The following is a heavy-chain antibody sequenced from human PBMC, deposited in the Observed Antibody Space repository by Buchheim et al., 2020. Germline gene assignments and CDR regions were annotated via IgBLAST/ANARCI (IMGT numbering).Heavy chain of an antibody. Sequence: QVQLQESGPGLVKPSQTLSLTCTVSGGSISSGGYYWSWIRQHPGKGLGWIGYIFYRGSTYYNPSLKRRFTIQVKTFKNQFSLKLSSVTAADTAVYYCARVGEDSSGWHLDYWGQGTL. CDR2: IFYRGST. V-gene: IGHV4-31*03. CDR1: GGSISSGGYY. J-gene: IGHJ4*02. CDR3: ARVGEDSSGWHLDY. D-gene: IGHD6-19*01.